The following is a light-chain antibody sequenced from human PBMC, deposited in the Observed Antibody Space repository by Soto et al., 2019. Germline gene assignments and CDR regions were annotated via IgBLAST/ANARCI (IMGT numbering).Light chain of an antibody. Sequence: QSVLTQRPSVSGAPGQRVTISCAGGSSNIGAGFEVHWYQQLPGTAPRLLIYANKNRPSGVPDRFSGSKSGTSASLAITGLQAEDEADYYCQSYDSSLNASYVFGTGTKVTVL. CDR1: SSNIGAGFE. CDR3: QSYDSSLNASYV. V-gene: IGLV1-40*01. J-gene: IGLJ1*01. CDR2: ANK.